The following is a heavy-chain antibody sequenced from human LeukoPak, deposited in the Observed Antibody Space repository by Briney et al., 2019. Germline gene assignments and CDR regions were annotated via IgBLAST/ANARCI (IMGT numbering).Heavy chain of an antibody. Sequence: PGGSLRLSCAASGFTFSNYAMHWVPQAPGKGLEWVAVISSDGSKTYYADSVKGRFTISRDNAKDTLYLQMTSLRVEATAVYSCASLLTPYHGSGGGGMDVWGQGTTVTVSS. CDR3: ASLLTPYHGSGGGGMDV. D-gene: IGHD3-10*01. CDR1: GFTFSNYA. CDR2: ISSDGSKT. V-gene: IGHV3-30*03. J-gene: IGHJ6*02.